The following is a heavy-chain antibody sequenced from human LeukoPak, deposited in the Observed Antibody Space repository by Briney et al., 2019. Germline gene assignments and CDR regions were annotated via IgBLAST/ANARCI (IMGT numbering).Heavy chain of an antibody. D-gene: IGHD4-17*01. Sequence: GGSLRLSCAASGFTFSTYWMHWVRQGPGKGLLWVSHINDDGSKTNNADSVKGRLTISRDNAKNTLYLQMIGHRAEDTAVYYCVRGNDFGDYLDYWGQGTLVTVSS. CDR3: VRGNDFGDYLDY. CDR1: GFTFSTYW. J-gene: IGHJ4*02. CDR2: INDDGSKT. V-gene: IGHV3-74*01.